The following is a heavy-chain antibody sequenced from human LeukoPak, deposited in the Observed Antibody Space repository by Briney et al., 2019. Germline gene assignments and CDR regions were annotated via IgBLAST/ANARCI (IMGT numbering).Heavy chain of an antibody. Sequence: SETLSLTCTVSGGSISSYYWSWIRQPPGKGLEWIGYIYYSGSTNYNPSLKSRVTISVDTSKNQFSLKLSSVTAADTAVYYCARETTSNYDFWSGPLYYYYYMDVWGKGTTVTVSS. V-gene: IGHV4-59*12. CDR2: IYYSGST. CDR3: ARETTSNYDFWSGPLYYYYYMDV. CDR1: GGSISSYY. J-gene: IGHJ6*03. D-gene: IGHD3-3*01.